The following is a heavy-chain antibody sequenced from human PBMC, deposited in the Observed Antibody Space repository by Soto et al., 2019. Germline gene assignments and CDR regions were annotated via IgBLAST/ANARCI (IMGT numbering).Heavy chain of an antibody. CDR3: AKDYRGLAARPSYYFDY. Sequence: GGSLRLSCAASGFTFSSYAMSWVRQAPGKGLEWVSAISGSGGSTYYADSVKGRFTISRDNSKNTLYLQMNSLRAEDTAVYYCAKDYRGLAARPSYYFDYWGQGTLVTVSS. CDR1: GFTFSSYA. V-gene: IGHV3-23*01. CDR2: ISGSGGST. D-gene: IGHD6-6*01. J-gene: IGHJ4*02.